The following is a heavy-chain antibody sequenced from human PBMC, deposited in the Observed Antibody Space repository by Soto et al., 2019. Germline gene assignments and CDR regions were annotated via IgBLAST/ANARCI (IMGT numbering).Heavy chain of an antibody. D-gene: IGHD2-2*01. CDR3: ARDSAVVVPAARGFYYYGMDV. J-gene: IGHJ6*02. Sequence: GGFLRLSCAASGFTFSSYAMHWVRQAPGKGLEWVAVISYDGSNKYYADSVKGRFTISRDNSKNTLYLQMNSLRAEDTAVYYCARDSAVVVPAARGFYYYGMDVWGQGTTVTVSS. V-gene: IGHV3-30-3*01. CDR1: GFTFSSYA. CDR2: ISYDGSNK.